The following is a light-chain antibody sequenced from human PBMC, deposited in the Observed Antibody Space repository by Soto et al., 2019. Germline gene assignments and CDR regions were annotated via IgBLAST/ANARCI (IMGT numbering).Light chain of an antibody. Sequence: IQLTQSPSSLSASVGDRVTITCRASQGISSYLAWYQQKPGKAPELLIYSASTLHSGVPSRFSGSGSGTDFTLTISSLQPEDFATYYCQQLNSYPPALGQATRLEIK. J-gene: IGKJ5*01. CDR1: QGISSY. CDR3: QQLNSYPPA. V-gene: IGKV1-9*01. CDR2: SAS.